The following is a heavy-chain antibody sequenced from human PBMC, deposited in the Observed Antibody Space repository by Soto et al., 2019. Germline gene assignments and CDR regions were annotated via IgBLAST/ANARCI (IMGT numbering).Heavy chain of an antibody. J-gene: IGHJ3*02. Sequence: LGESLKISCKGSGYSFTSYWIGWVRQMPGKGLEWMGIIYPGDSDTRYSPSFQGQVTISADKSISTAYLQWSSLKSEDTAVYYCARASITIIEGNAFDISGQGTMVTVSS. CDR3: ARASITIIEGNAFDI. V-gene: IGHV5-51*01. D-gene: IGHD3-22*01. CDR1: GYSFTSYW. CDR2: IYPGDSDT.